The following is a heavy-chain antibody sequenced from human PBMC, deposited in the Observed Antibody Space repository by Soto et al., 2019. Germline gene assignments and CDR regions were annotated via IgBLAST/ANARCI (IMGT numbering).Heavy chain of an antibody. J-gene: IGHJ4*02. CDR3: ARWSYLDY. V-gene: IGHV3-23*01. CDR1: GFSFGSYA. Sequence: PVGSLRLSGAASGFSFGSYALSWVRQAPGKGLEWVSTISGSDGKTFYADSVKGRFSISRDTSQSTLYLQMNSLRADDTAIYYCARWSYLDYWGQGTRVTVSS. D-gene: IGHD3-3*01. CDR2: ISGSDGKT.